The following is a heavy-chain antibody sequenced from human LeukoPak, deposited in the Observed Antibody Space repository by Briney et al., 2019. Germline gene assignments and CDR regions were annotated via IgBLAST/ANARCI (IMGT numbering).Heavy chain of an antibody. CDR1: GGSISSGGYS. Sequence: SETLSLTCAVSGGSISSGGYSWSWIRQPPGKGLEWFGYICHSGSTYYNPSLKSRVTISVHRSKKQFSLKLSSVTAADTAVYYCARVRSPYDILTGYYMDDAFDIWGLGTMVTVSS. CDR3: ARVRSPYDILTGYYMDDAFDI. D-gene: IGHD3-9*01. V-gene: IGHV4-30-2*01. CDR2: ICHSGST. J-gene: IGHJ3*02.